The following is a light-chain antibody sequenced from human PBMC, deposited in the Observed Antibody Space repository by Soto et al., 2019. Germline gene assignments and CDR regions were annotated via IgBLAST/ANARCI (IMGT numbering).Light chain of an antibody. J-gene: IGLJ1*01. V-gene: IGLV2-14*01. Sequence: QSVLTQPASVSGSPGQSITISCTGTSNDVGGYDYVSWYQQLPGKAPKLLIYDVNNRPSGVSHRFSGSKSGNTASLTISGLQAEDEADYYCSSYTGSSTFVFGTGTKLTVL. CDR2: DVN. CDR3: SSYTGSSTFV. CDR1: SNDVGGYDY.